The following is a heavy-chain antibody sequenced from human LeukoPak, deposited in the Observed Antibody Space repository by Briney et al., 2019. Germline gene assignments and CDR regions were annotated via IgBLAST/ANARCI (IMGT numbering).Heavy chain of an antibody. CDR3: ARVRSDSSSWYGFTHAFDY. CDR2: IYYSGST. D-gene: IGHD6-13*01. V-gene: IGHV4-39*07. J-gene: IGHJ4*02. Sequence: PSETLSLTCTVSGGSISSSSYYWGWIRQPPGKGLEWIGSIYYSGSTYYNPSLKSRVTISVDTSKNQFSLKLSSVTAADTAVYYCARVRSDSSSWYGFTHAFDYWGQGTLVTVSS. CDR1: GGSISSSSYY.